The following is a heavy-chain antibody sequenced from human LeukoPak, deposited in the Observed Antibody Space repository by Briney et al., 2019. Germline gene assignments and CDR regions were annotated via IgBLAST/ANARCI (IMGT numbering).Heavy chain of an antibody. CDR2: ISYSGTT. V-gene: IGHV4-39*02. CDR1: GGSLSSSPYY. Sequence: SETLSLTCTVSGGSLSSSPYYWNWIRQPPGKGLEWIGSISYSGTTSYNPSLNSRVTISVDTSKNHFSLRLTSVTAADTAIYYCTRMPTGYPNWFDPWGQGAPVTVSS. CDR3: TRMPTGYPNWFDP. J-gene: IGHJ5*02. D-gene: IGHD3-9*01.